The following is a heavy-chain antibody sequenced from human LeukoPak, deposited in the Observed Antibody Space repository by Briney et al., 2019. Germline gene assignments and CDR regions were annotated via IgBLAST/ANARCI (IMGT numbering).Heavy chain of an antibody. CDR3: ARGLTGTTDHYYSYYYYMDV. CDR1: GYTFTTHG. V-gene: IGHV1-8*02. D-gene: IGHD1-7*01. Sequence: TSVKVSCKASGYTFTTHGITWVRQATGQGLEWMGWMNPNSGNTGYAQKFQGRVTMTRNTSISTAYMELSSLRSEDTAVYYCARGLTGTTDHYYSYYYYMDVWGKGTTVTVSS. J-gene: IGHJ6*03. CDR2: MNPNSGNT.